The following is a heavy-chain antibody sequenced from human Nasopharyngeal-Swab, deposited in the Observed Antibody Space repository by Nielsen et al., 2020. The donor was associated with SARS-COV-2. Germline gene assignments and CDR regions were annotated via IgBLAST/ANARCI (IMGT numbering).Heavy chain of an antibody. D-gene: IGHD4-17*01. Sequence: GGSLRLSCAASGFTFGAFGMTRVSQARGKGREWVSRISGSGSGTYYADSVKGRFTISRDNSKNTLYLQMNSLRADDTAVYYCAKGGVSVYGDSYYFDFWGQGTLVTVSS. V-gene: IGHV3-23*01. CDR1: GFTFGAFG. CDR2: ISGSGSGT. CDR3: AKGGVSVYGDSYYFDF. J-gene: IGHJ4*02.